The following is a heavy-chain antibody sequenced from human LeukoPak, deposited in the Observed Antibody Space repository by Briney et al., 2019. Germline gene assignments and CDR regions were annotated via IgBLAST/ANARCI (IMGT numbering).Heavy chain of an antibody. J-gene: IGHJ6*02. CDR2: IRSKAYGGTT. CDR3: TRAPALYHYGMDV. V-gene: IGHV3-49*04. CDR1: GFTFGDYA. Sequence: GGSLRLSCAVSGFTFGDYAMSWVRQAPGKGLEWVGFIRSKAYGGTTEYAASVKGRFTISRDDSKSIAYLQMNSLKTEDTAVYYCTRAPALYHYGMDVWGQGTTVTVSS.